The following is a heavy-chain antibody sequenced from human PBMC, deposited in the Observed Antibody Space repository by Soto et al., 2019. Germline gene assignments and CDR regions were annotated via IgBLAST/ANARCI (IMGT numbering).Heavy chain of an antibody. CDR2: TNSDGTTT. CDR3: TRGGATGAGVYHFEN. Sequence: EVQLVESGGGLVQPGGSLRLSCAASGFTFTSNWMHWVRQAPGKGLAWVSRTNSDGTTTTYADSVKGRVTISRDNAKNSLYLQVTSLGGDDMAVYYCTRGGATGAGVYHFENWGQGTLVTVSS. V-gene: IGHV3-74*03. D-gene: IGHD1-26*01. J-gene: IGHJ4*02. CDR1: GFTFTSNW.